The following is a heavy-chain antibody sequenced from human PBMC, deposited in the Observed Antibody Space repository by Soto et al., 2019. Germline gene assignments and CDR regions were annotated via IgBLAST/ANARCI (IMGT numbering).Heavy chain of an antibody. D-gene: IGHD1-1*01. CDR1: GFTFSNAW. J-gene: IGHJ5*02. CDR3: TTDFGTFQGDWFDP. V-gene: IGHV3-15*01. Sequence: VGSLRLSCAASGFTFSNAWMSWVRQAPGKGLEWVGRIKSKTDGGTTDYAAPVKGRFTISRDDSKNTLYLQMNSLKTEDTAVYYCTTDFGTFQGDWFDPWGQGTLVTVSS. CDR2: IKSKTDGGTT.